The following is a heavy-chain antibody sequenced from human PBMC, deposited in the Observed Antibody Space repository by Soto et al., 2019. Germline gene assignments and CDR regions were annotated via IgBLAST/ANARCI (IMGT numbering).Heavy chain of an antibody. J-gene: IGHJ6*03. CDR2: IYPGDSDT. D-gene: IGHD6-6*01. CDR3: ARRGQLVFSGYYYMDV. Sequence: GESLKISCKGSGYSFTSYWIGWVRQMPGKGLEWMGIIYPGDSDTRYSPSFQGQVTISADKSISTAYLQWSSLKASDTAMYYCARRGQLVFSGYYYMDVWGKGTTVTVSS. V-gene: IGHV5-51*01. CDR1: GYSFTSYW.